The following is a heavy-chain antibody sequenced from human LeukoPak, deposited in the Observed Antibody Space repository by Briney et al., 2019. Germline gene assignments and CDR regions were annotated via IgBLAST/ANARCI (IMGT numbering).Heavy chain of an antibody. CDR1: GGSISSYY. Sequence: SETLSLTCTVSGGSISSYYWSWIRQPPGKGLEWIGYIYYSGGTNYNPSLKSRVTISVDTSKNQFSLKLSSVTAADTAVYYCARWSGWYPYYFDYWGQGTLVTVSS. D-gene: IGHD6-19*01. J-gene: IGHJ4*02. V-gene: IGHV4-59*01. CDR3: ARWSGWYPYYFDY. CDR2: IYYSGGT.